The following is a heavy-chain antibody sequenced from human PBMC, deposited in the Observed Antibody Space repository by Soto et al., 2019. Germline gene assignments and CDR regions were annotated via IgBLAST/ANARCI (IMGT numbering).Heavy chain of an antibody. CDR2: IHHSGST. CDR1: GGSFDGYY. J-gene: IGHJ4*02. Sequence: QVHLQQWGAGLLKPSETLSLTCALYGGSFDGYYWSWIRQSPGKGPEWIGEIHHSGSTKYNPSLKSRVSLSVDTSTKQFSLKMTSMTAADRGVYYCARGVDSWSGYLFWGQGTPVTVSS. CDR3: ARGVDSWSGYLF. D-gene: IGHD3-3*01. V-gene: IGHV4-34*01.